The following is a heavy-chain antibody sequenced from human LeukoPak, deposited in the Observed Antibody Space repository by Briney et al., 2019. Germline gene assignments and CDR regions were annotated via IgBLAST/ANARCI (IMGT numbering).Heavy chain of an antibody. V-gene: IGHV1-18*01. Sequence: ASVKVSCKASGYTFTSYGISWVRQAPGQGLEWMGWISAYNGNTNYAQKLQGGVTMTTDTSTSTAYMELRSLRSDDTAVYYCARDGAAYDFWSGYPFPYNWFDPWGQGTLVTVSS. CDR3: ARDGAAYDFWSGYPFPYNWFDP. CDR2: ISAYNGNT. J-gene: IGHJ5*02. CDR1: GYTFTSYG. D-gene: IGHD3-3*01.